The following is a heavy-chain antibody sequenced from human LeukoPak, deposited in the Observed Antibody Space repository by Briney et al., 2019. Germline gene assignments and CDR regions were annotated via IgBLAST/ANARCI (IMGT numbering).Heavy chain of an antibody. CDR1: SGSISSSSYY. J-gene: IGHJ4*02. CDR2: IYYSGST. Sequence: SETLSLTCTVSSGSISSSSYYWGWIRQPPGKGLEWIGSIYYSGSTYYNPSLKSRVTISVDTSKNQFSLKLSSVTAADTAVYYCARDRYYFDYWGQGTLVTVSS. V-gene: IGHV4-39*07. CDR3: ARDRYYFDY.